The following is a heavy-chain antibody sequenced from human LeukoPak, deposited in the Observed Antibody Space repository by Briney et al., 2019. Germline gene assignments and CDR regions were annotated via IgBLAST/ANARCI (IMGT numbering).Heavy chain of an antibody. CDR2: ISYEGSDK. J-gene: IGHJ4*02. CDR1: GFTFSSYG. V-gene: IGHV3-30*18. Sequence: RGSLRLACAASGFTFSSYGMHWVRQAPGKGLEWLTFISYEGSDKYYADSVKGRFTISRDNSKNTLYLQMNSLRAEDTAVYYCAKGTTTVVISWGQGTLVTVSS. D-gene: IGHD4-23*01. CDR3: AKGTTTVVIS.